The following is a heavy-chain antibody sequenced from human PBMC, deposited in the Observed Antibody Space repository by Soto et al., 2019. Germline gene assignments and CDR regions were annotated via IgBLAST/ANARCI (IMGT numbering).Heavy chain of an antibody. V-gene: IGHV1-24*01. D-gene: IGHD2-15*01. Sequence: ASVKVSCKVSRYTLTELSMHWVRQAPGKGLEWMGGFDPEDGETIYAQKFQGRVTMTEDTSTDTAYMELSSLRSEDTAVYDCATFPFCSGGSCYPTFDYWGQGTLVTVSS. CDR3: ATFPFCSGGSCYPTFDY. CDR1: RYTLTELS. CDR2: FDPEDGET. J-gene: IGHJ4*02.